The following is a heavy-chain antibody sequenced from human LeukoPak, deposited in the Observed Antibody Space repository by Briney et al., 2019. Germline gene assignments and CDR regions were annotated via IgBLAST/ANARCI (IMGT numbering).Heavy chain of an antibody. D-gene: IGHD6-19*01. CDR2: INPNSGGT. CDR1: GYTFTGYY. Sequence: ASVKVSCKASGYTFTGYYMHWVRQAPGQGLEWMGRINPNSGGTNYAQKFHGRVTMTRDTSISTAYMELSRLRSDDTAVYYCARGTSYSSGWADAFDIWGQGTMVTVSS. CDR3: ARGTSYSSGWADAFDI. V-gene: IGHV1-2*06. J-gene: IGHJ3*02.